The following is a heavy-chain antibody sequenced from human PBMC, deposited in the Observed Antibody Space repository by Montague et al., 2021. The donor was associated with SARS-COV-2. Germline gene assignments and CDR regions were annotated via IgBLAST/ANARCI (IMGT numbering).Heavy chain of an antibody. D-gene: IGHD3-9*01. CDR2: IYYSGRT. V-gene: IGHV4-59*08. CDR3: ARTYYGILTGYYNRGAFDI. J-gene: IGHJ3*02. CDR1: GASISSHY. Sequence: SETLSLTCNVSGASISSHYWSWIRHPPAKGLVWFGYIYYSGRTNYNTSLKSRGTISVDTSKNQFSLNLSSVTAADTAVYYCARTYYGILTGYYNRGAFDIWGQGTMVTVSS.